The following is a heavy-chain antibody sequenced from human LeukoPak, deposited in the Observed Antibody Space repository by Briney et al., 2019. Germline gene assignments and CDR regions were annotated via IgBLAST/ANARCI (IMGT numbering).Heavy chain of an antibody. J-gene: IGHJ4*02. Sequence: QPGGSLRLSCAASAFTFSRYGMHWVRQAPGKGLEWVTFIRYDGSKKYYADSVKGRFTISRDNSKNTLYLQMNSLRAEDTAVYYCAKDGYRARDYGSGSYYTNYWGQGTLVTVSS. V-gene: IGHV3-30*02. CDR1: AFTFSRYG. CDR2: IRYDGSKK. D-gene: IGHD3-10*01. CDR3: AKDGYRARDYGSGSYYTNY.